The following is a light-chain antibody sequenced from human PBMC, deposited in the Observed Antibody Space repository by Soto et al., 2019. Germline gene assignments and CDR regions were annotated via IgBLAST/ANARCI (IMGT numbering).Light chain of an antibody. Sequence: IVLIQSPATLSSFPGDTITLCCRASQYINTRLTWYQHRPGQAPRLLIYQTSLRAAGIPARFSASGSGTDFTLTISDVQPEDFALYYCHQRRSWPRTFGQGTKV. CDR1: QYINTR. J-gene: IGKJ1*01. CDR2: QTS. CDR3: HQRRSWPRT. V-gene: IGKV3-11*01.